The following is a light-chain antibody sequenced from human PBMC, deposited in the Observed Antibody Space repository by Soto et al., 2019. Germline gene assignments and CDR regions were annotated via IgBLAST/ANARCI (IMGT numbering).Light chain of an antibody. CDR2: EVS. Sequence: QSALTQPPSASGSLGHSVTISCTGTSSDVGGYNFVSWYQHHPGKAPKLLIYEVSQRPSGVPDRFSGSKSGDTASLTVSGLQAEDEADYYCASYAGSNSYVFGTGTKVTVL. CDR1: SSDVGGYNF. CDR3: ASYAGSNSYV. V-gene: IGLV2-8*01. J-gene: IGLJ1*01.